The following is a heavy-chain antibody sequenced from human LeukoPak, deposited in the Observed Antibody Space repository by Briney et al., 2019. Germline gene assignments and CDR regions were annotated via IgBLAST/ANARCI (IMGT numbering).Heavy chain of an antibody. V-gene: IGHV4-39*01. J-gene: IGHJ4*02. CDR2: IYYSGST. D-gene: IGHD1-26*01. Sequence: SETLSLTCTVSGGSISSSSYYWGWIRQPPGKGVEWIGSIYYSGSTYYNPSLKSRVTISVDTSRNQFSLKLSSVTAADTAVYYCARIRMGATWDFDYWGQGTLVTVSS. CDR3: ARIRMGATWDFDY. CDR1: GGSISSSSYY.